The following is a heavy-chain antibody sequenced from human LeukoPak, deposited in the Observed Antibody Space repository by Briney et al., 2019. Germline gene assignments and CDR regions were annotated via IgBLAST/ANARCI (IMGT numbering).Heavy chain of an antibody. CDR3: ASRDSSGWYGDAFDI. D-gene: IGHD6-19*01. CDR1: GYSFTSYW. V-gene: IGHV5-51*01. Sequence: GESLKLSCKGSGYSFTSYWIGWVRQMPGKGLEWMGIIYPGDSDTRYSPSFQGQVTISADKSISTAYLQWSSLKASDTAMYYCASRDSSGWYGDAFDIWGQGTMVTVSS. CDR2: IYPGDSDT. J-gene: IGHJ3*02.